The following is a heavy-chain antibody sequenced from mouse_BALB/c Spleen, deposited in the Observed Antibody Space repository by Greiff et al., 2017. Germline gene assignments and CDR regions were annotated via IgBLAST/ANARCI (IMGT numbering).Heavy chain of an antibody. CDR3: ARGGYYGSSLDY. J-gene: IGHJ2*01. CDR2: ISTYYGDA. CDR1: GYTFTDYA. Sequence: VQLQQSGAELVRPGVSVKISCKGSGYTFTDYAMHWVKQSHAKSLEWIGVISTYYGDASYNQKFKGKATMTVDKSSSTAYMELARLTSEDSAIYYCARGGYYGSSLDYWGQGTTLTVSS. V-gene: IGHV1S137*01. D-gene: IGHD1-1*01.